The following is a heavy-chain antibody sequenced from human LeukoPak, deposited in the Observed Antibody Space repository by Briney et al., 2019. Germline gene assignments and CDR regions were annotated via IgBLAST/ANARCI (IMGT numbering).Heavy chain of an antibody. CDR2: INLNSGGT. CDR3: ARPGYSSGSFDY. CDR1: GYTFTGYY. Sequence: ASVKVSCKASGYTFTGYYMHWVRQAPGQGLEWMGRINLNSGGTNYAQKFQGRVTMTRDTSISTAYMELSRLRSDDTAVYYCARPGYSSGSFDYWGQGTLVTVSS. V-gene: IGHV1-2*06. D-gene: IGHD6-19*01. J-gene: IGHJ4*02.